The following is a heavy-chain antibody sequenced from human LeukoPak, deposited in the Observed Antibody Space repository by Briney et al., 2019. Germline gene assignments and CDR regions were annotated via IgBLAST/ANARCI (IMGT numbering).Heavy chain of an antibody. V-gene: IGHV3-23*01. Sequence: GGSQRLSCAASGFTFSSYAMSWVRQAPGKGLEWVSSISGSGGNTYYADSVKGRFTISRDNSKNTLYMQMNSLRAEDTAVYYCAKLVTHFDYWGQGTLVTVSS. D-gene: IGHD4-23*01. CDR3: AKLVTHFDY. CDR1: GFTFSSYA. J-gene: IGHJ4*02. CDR2: ISGSGGNT.